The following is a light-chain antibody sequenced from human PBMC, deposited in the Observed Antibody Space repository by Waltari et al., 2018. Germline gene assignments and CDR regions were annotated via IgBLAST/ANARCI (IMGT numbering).Light chain of an antibody. CDR3: QQYGSSVMYT. Sequence: VLTQSPGTLSLSPGETATLSCRASQYITKRYFAWYQQKPGQAPRLLIYVASSRAAGIPDRFSGSGSGTDFTLTIIRLEPEDFAVYYCQQYGSSVMYTFGQGTKLEIK. CDR1: QYITKRY. V-gene: IGKV3-20*01. CDR2: VAS. J-gene: IGKJ2*01.